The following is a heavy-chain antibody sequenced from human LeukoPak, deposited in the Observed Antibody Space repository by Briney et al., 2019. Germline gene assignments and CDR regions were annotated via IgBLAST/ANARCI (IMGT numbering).Heavy chain of an antibody. D-gene: IGHD2-2*01. CDR2: IYTSGST. V-gene: IGHV4-4*07. J-gene: IGHJ6*03. CDR1: GGSISSYY. CDR3: VRDRAVVVPAATWGGNHYYYYYMDV. Sequence: SETLSLTCTVSGGSISSYYWSWIRQPAGKGLEWIGRIYTSGSTNYNPSLKSRVTMSVDTSKNQFSLKLSSVTAADTAVYYCVRDRAVVVPAATWGGNHYYYYYMDVWGKGTTVTISS.